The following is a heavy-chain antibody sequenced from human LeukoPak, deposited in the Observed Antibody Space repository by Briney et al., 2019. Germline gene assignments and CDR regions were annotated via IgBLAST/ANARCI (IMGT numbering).Heavy chain of an antibody. CDR2: ISGSGGST. D-gene: IGHD3-22*01. CDR1: GFTFSSYA. Sequence: GGSLRLSCAASGFTFSSYAMIWVRQAPGKGLEWVSAISGSGGSTYYADSVKGRFTISRDNSKNTLYLQMNSLRAEDTAVYYCAKDRGRITMIAADYWGQGTLVTVSS. CDR3: AKDRGRITMIAADY. J-gene: IGHJ4*02. V-gene: IGHV3-23*01.